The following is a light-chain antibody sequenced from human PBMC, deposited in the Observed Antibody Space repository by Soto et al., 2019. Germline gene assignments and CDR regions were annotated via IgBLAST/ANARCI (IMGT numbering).Light chain of an antibody. J-gene: IGLJ1*01. CDR1: TLGDKY. CDR3: QAWDSSTGV. CDR2: QDT. Sequence: ELTQPPSVSVSPGQTASITCSGDTLGDKYAFWYQQKPGQSPVLLIYQDTKRPSGIPERFSGSNSGNTATLTISGTQAMDEADYYCQAWDSSTGVFGTGTKVTVL. V-gene: IGLV3-1*01.